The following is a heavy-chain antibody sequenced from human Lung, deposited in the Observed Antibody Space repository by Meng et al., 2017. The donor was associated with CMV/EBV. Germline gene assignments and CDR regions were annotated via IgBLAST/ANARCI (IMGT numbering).Heavy chain of an antibody. CDR1: GYIFSGYH. CDR2: INPHSGGT. D-gene: IGHD3-10*01. J-gene: IGHJ5*02. V-gene: IGHV1-2*02. Sequence: QVQVVQSGAEVKKAGAAVKVPRKDCGYIFSGYHIQWVRQAPGQGLEWMGWINPHSGGTAYAQKFQGRVTMTSDTSISTAYMELTSLRSDDTAIYYCARQGNKDYYYGSGNYYNKWFDPWDHGPLVTVYS. CDR3: ARQGNKDYYYGSGNYYNKWFDP.